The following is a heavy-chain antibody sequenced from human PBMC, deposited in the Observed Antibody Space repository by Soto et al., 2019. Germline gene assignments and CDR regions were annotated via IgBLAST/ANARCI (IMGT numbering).Heavy chain of an antibody. CDR3: ARVIAAAGRSLDY. Sequence: SVKVSCKASGGAFSSYAISWVRQAPGQGLEWMGGIIPIFGTANYAQKFQGRVTITADESTSTAYMELSSLRSEYTAVYYCARVIAAAGRSLDYWRQGTLVTVSS. V-gene: IGHV1-69*13. J-gene: IGHJ4*02. CDR1: GGAFSSYA. CDR2: IIPIFGTA. D-gene: IGHD6-13*01.